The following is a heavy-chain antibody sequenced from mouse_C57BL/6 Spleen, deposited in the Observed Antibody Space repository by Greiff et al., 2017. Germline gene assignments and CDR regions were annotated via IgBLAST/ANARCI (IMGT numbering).Heavy chain of an antibody. J-gene: IGHJ3*01. Sequence: QVHVKQSGAELARPGASVKMSCKASGYTFTSYTMHWVKQRPGQGLEWIGYINPSSGYTKYNQKFKDKATLTADKSSSTAYMQLSSLTSEDSAVYYCARQGYYGNLAWFAYWGQGTLVTVSA. CDR1: GYTFTSYT. V-gene: IGHV1-4*01. D-gene: IGHD2-1*01. CDR3: ARQGYYGNLAWFAY. CDR2: INPSSGYT.